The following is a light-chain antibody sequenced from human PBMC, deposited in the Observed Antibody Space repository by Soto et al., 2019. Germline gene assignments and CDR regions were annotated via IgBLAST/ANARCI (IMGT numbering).Light chain of an antibody. CDR3: SSSAGIYHYLV. V-gene: IGLV2-8*01. J-gene: IGLJ3*02. CDR2: EVN. CDR1: SSDIGGYNF. Sequence: QSALTQPPSASGSPGQSVTISCTGTSSDIGGYNFVSWYQQHPGKAPKLMIDEVNKRPSGVPDRFSGSKSGNTASLTVSGLQAEDEADYYCSSSAGIYHYLVFGGGTKLTVL.